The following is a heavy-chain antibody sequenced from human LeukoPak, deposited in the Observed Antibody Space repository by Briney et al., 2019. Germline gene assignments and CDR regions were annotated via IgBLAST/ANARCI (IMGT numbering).Heavy chain of an antibody. CDR1: GGSISSYY. Sequence: SETLSLTCTVSGGSISSYYWSWMRQPAGKGLEWIGRIYTSGSTNYNPSLKSRVTISVDTSKNQFSLKLSSVTAADTAVYYCASDITMVRGVIWGQGTMVTVSS. CDR2: IYTSGST. J-gene: IGHJ3*02. D-gene: IGHD3-10*01. V-gene: IGHV4-4*07. CDR3: ASDITMVRGVI.